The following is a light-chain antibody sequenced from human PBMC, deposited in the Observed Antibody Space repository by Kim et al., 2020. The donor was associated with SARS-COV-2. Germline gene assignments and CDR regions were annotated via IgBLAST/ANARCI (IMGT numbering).Light chain of an antibody. Sequence: SSELTQDPAVSVALGQTVRITCQGDSLRSYYASWYQQKPGQAPVLVIYGKNNRPSVSPPRVSGSCSGIKTSLTIIKAEAEDDADYYYNCWSGSGNHWVFGGGTQLTVL. CDR1: SLRSYY. V-gene: IGLV3-19*01. CDR2: GKN. J-gene: IGLJ3*02. CDR3: NCWSGSGNHWV.